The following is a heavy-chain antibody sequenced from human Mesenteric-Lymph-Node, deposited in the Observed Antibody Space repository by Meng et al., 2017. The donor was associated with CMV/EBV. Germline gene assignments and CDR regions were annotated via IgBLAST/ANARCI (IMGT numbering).Heavy chain of an antibody. CDR1: GYTFTSFD. V-gene: IGHV1-8*01. CDR3: ARLQLGTYYYYYGMDV. J-gene: IGHJ6*02. CDR2: MNPNSGNT. Sequence: ASVKVSCKASGYTFTSFDVNWVRQAPGQGLEWRGWMNPNSGNTGYAEKFQGRVTMTRNTSISTAYMELSSLKSDDTAVYYCARLQLGTYYYYYGMDVWGQGTTVTVSS. D-gene: IGHD5-24*01.